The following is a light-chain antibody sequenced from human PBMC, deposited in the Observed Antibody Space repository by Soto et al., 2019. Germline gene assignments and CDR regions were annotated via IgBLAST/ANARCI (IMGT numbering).Light chain of an antibody. V-gene: IGLV1-40*01. CDR2: NSI. J-gene: IGLJ3*02. CDR1: SSNIGAGYD. Sequence: QSVLTQPPSASGAPGQRVTISCTGSSSNIGAGYDVQWYQQVPGTAPKLLISNSINRPSGVPDRFSGSRSDTSASLAITGIQADDEADYYCQSYDRSLSGWVFGGGTKLTVL. CDR3: QSYDRSLSGWV.